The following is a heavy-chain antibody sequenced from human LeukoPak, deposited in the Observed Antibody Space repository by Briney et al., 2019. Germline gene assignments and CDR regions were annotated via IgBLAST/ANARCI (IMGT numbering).Heavy chain of an antibody. CDR2: INPNSGGT. CDR1: GYTFTGYY. Sequence: ASVKVSCKASGYTFTGYYMHWVRQAPGQGLEWMGWINPNSGGTNYAQKVQGRVTMTRDTSISTAYMELSRLRSDDTAVYYCARGPYGMDVWGQGTTVTVSS. CDR3: ARGPYGMDV. J-gene: IGHJ6*02. V-gene: IGHV1-2*02.